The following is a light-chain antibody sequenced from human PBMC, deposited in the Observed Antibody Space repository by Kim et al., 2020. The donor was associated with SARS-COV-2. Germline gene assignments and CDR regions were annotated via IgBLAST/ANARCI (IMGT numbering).Light chain of an antibody. CDR3: ATWDDSLSGQV. J-gene: IGLJ3*02. V-gene: IGLV1-47*01. Sequence: GQGATLPCSGSSSNIGINYVYWYQQFPGTAPKLLIYRNTQRPSGVPDRFSGSKSGTSASLAISGLRSEDEADYYCATWDDSLSGQVFGGGTQLTVL. CDR2: RNT. CDR1: SSNIGINY.